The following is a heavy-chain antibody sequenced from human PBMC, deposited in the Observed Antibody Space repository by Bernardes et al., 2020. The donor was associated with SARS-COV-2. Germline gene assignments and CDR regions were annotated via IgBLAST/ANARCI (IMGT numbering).Heavy chain of an antibody. V-gene: IGHV4-59*01. Sequence: SETLSLTCTVSGGSISAYYWSWFRQPPGKGLEWIGYLYYTGSTNYNPSLQSRVTISVDTSKNQFSLRLNSVTTADTAIYYCARNGYLKYNWFEPWGQGTLVTVSS. J-gene: IGHJ5*02. CDR2: LYYTGST. CDR1: GGSISAYY. CDR3: ARNGYLKYNWFEP. D-gene: IGHD3-22*01.